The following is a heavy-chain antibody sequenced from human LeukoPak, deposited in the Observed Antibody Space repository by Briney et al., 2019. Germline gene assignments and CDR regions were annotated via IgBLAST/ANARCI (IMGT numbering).Heavy chain of an antibody. CDR1: GFSFSRYS. CDR3: ARGGTGATRDDTFDI. Sequence: PGGSLRLSCTASGFSFSRYSMNWVRQAPGKGLEWVSSISSGSGHIFYADSVKGRFTISRDNAKDSLYLQMNSLRAGDAAVYYCARGGTGATRDDTFDIWGQGAMVTVSS. V-gene: IGHV3-21*06. J-gene: IGHJ3*02. CDR2: ISSGSGHI. D-gene: IGHD1-7*01.